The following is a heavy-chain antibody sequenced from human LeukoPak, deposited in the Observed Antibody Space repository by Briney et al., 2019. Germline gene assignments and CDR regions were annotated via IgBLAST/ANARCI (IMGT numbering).Heavy chain of an antibody. D-gene: IGHD4-23*01. Sequence: SETLSLTCTVSGGSISSYYWSWIRQPPGKGLEWIGSIYYSGSTYYNPSLKSRVTISVDTSKNQFSLKLSSVTAADTAVYYCARLGYGGNWNYWGQGTLVTVSS. CDR2: IYYSGST. J-gene: IGHJ4*02. CDR3: ARLGYGGNWNY. CDR1: GGSISSYY. V-gene: IGHV4-59*05.